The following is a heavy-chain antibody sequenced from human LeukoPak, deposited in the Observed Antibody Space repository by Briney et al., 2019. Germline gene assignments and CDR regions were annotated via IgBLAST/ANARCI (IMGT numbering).Heavy chain of an antibody. D-gene: IGHD3-9*01. CDR1: GGSISSGGYY. V-gene: IGHV4-30-2*01. CDR2: IYHSGST. CDR3: ARCGTIRYFDWLFFDY. J-gene: IGHJ4*02. Sequence: SETLSLTCTVSGGSISSGGYYWSWIRQPPGKGLEWIGYIYHSGSTYYNPSLKSRVTISVDRSKNQFSLKLSSVTAADTAVYYCARCGTIRYFDWLFFDYWGQGTLVTVSS.